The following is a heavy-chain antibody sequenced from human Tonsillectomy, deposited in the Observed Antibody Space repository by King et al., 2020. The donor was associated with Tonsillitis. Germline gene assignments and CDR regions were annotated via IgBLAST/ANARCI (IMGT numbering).Heavy chain of an antibody. CDR3: AREEIVVPVADYYYYGMDV. V-gene: IGHV4-39*07. J-gene: IGHJ6*02. D-gene: IGHD2-2*01. CDR2: IYYSGST. Sequence: QLQESGPGLEKPSETLSLTCTVSGDSISSSSYYWGWIRQPPGKGLEWIGSIYYSGSTYYNPSLKSRVTISVDTSKNQFSLKLSSVTAADTAVYYCAREEIVVPVADYYYYGMDVWGQGTTVTVSS. CDR1: GDSISSSSYY.